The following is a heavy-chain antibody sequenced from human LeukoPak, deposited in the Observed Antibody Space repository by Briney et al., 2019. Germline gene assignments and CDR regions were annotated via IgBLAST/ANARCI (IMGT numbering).Heavy chain of an antibody. J-gene: IGHJ4*02. CDR2: INPNSGGT. CDR3: ARGYYFDY. CDR1: GYTFTGYY. V-gene: IGHV1-2*02. Sequence: GASVKVSCKASGYTFTGYYMHWVRQAPGQGLEWMGWINPNSGGTNYAQKFQGRVTMTRDTSTSTVYMELSSLRSEDTAVYYCARGYYFDYWGQGTLVTVSS.